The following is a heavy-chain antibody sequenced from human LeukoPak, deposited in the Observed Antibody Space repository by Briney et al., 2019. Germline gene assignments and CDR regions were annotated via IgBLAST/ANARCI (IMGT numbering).Heavy chain of an antibody. D-gene: IGHD6-19*01. J-gene: IGHJ4*02. Sequence: SETLSLTCTVSGGSISSYYWSWIRQPPGKGLEWIGYIYYSGSTNYNPSLKSRVTISVDTSKNQFSLKLSSVTAADTAVYYCARAGWHSSGWYLDYWGQGTLVTVSS. V-gene: IGHV4-59*01. CDR2: IYYSGST. CDR3: ARAGWHSSGWYLDY. CDR1: GGSISSYY.